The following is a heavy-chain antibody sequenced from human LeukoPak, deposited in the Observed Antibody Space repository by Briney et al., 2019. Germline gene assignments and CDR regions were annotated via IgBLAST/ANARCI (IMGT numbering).Heavy chain of an antibody. J-gene: IGHJ4*02. V-gene: IGHV3-23*01. CDR1: GFTFSSYA. CDR2: ISGSGGST. CDR3: AKDLLLWFGEGNFDY. Sequence: GGSLRLSCAASGFTFSSYAMSWVRQAPGKGLEWVSAISGSGGSTYYADSVKGRFTISRDNSKNTLYLQMNSLRAEDTAVYYCAKDLLLWFGEGNFDYWGQGALVTVSS. D-gene: IGHD3-10*01.